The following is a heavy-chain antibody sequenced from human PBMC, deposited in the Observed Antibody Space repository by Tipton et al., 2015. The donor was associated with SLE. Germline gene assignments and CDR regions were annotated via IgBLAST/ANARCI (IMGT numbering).Heavy chain of an antibody. CDR1: GGSISSSNW. J-gene: IGHJ6*02. CDR3: ATTSGVLWFGELDGYYYGMDV. V-gene: IGHV4-4*02. Sequence: SLRLSCAVSGGSISSSNWWSWVRQPPGKGLEWIGEIYHSGGTNYNPSLKSRVTISVDKSKNQFSLKLSSVTAADTAVYYCATTSGVLWFGELDGYYYGMDVWGQGTTVTVSS. D-gene: IGHD3-10*01. CDR2: IYHSGGT.